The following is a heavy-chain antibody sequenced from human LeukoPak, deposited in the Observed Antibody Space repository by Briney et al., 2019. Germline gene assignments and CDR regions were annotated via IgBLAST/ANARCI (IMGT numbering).Heavy chain of an antibody. D-gene: IGHD3-22*01. Sequence: GGSLRLSCAASGFTFSSYSMNWVRQAPGKGLEWVSSISTSGDYIYYADSVKGRFTISRDNAKNSLYLRMNSLRAEDTAVYYCASSSSGYYADYLGQGTLVTVSS. CDR1: GFTFSSYS. CDR3: ASSSSGYYADY. V-gene: IGHV3-21*01. J-gene: IGHJ4*02. CDR2: ISTSGDYI.